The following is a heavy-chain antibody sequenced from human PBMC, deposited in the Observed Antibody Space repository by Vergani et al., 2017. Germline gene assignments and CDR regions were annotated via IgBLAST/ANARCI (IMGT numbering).Heavy chain of an antibody. CDR3: AREMLGEQGNYYYMDV. D-gene: IGHD1/OR15-1a*01. CDR1: GYTFTSYA. J-gene: IGHJ6*03. CDR2: INAGNGNT. Sequence: QVQLVQSGAEVTKPGASVKVSCKASGYTFTSYAMHWVRQAPGQRLEWMGWINAGNGNTKYSQKFQGRVTITRDTSASTAYMELSSLRSEDTAVYYCAREMLGEQGNYYYMDVWGKGTAVTVSS. V-gene: IGHV1-3*01.